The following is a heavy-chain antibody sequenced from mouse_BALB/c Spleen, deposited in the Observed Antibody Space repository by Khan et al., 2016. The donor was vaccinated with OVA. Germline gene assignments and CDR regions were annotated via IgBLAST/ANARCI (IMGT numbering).Heavy chain of an antibody. Sequence: EVKLEVSGGGLVQPGGSMKLSCAASGFTFSDAWMDWVRQSPEKGLEWVAEIRSKANNHATYYSESVRGRFTISRDASQSSVYLQMNSSRAEDTGIYYCTSNYVGYYYSMDYWGQGTSVTVSS. CDR3: TSNYVGYYYSMDY. V-gene: IGHV6-6*01. CDR2: IRSKANNHAT. CDR1: GFTFSDAW. J-gene: IGHJ4*01. D-gene: IGHD1-1*01.